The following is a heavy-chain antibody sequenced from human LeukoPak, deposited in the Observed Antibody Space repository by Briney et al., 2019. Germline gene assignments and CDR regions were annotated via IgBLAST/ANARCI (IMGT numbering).Heavy chain of an antibody. D-gene: IGHD3-9*01. CDR3: AAGGLYDLLDY. V-gene: IGHV1-24*01. CDR1: RYTLTELS. Sequence: ASVQVSCKVSRYTLTELSMHWVRQAPAKGIQWMGGFEPADGEIIYAQKFQGRVTMTEDTSTDTAFMELRSLRSEDTAVYYCAAGGLYDLLDYWGQGTLVTVSS. J-gene: IGHJ4*02. CDR2: FEPADGEI.